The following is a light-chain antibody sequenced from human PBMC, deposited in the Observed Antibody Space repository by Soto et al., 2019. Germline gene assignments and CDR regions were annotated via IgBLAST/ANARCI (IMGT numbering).Light chain of an antibody. CDR1: SGDVGAYNL. V-gene: IGLV2-14*01. J-gene: IGLJ2*01. CDR3: GSYTASNTMI. CDR2: DVT. Sequence: QSVLTQPASVSGSPGQSITISCAGTSGDVGAYNLVTWFQQHPGKVPKLIIYDVTDRPSGVSDRFSGSKSGNTASLTISGLLAEDEADYYCGSYTASNTMIFGGGTKVTVL.